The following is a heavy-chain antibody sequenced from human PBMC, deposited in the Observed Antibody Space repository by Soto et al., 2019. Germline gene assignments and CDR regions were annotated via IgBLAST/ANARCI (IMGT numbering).Heavy chain of an antibody. D-gene: IGHD3-16*01. CDR2: MYYNGNI. J-gene: IGHJ5*02. CDR3: ASGGNWFDP. V-gene: IGHV4-59*01. CDR1: GGSISNYN. Sequence: ETLSLTCNVSGGSISNYNWTWVRQSPEKGLEWIGYMYYNGNINYNPSLKSRVTISIDTSKNQFSLTLKSVTAADTAVYYCASGGNWFDPWGQGVLVTVSS.